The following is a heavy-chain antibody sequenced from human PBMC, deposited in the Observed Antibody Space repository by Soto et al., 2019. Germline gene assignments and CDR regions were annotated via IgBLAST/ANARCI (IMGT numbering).Heavy chain of an antibody. CDR2: IDPYDTGI. CDR3: ARDMTGADDY. J-gene: IGHJ4*02. D-gene: IGHD3-9*01. V-gene: IGHV3-74*01. CDR1: GFTFSKYW. Sequence: GGVLRLSCAASGFTFSKYWFHWVRQAPGKGLMWVSRIDPYDTGITYADSVKGRFTISRDNARNTLYLQMDSLTAEDTAVYYCARDMTGADDYLGQGTLVTVSS.